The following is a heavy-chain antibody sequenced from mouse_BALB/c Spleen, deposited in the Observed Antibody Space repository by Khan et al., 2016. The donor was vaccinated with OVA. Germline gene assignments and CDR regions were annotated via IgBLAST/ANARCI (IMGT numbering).Heavy chain of an antibody. CDR3: ARAASDWFFDV. J-gene: IGHJ1*01. CDR2: INTYTGEP. D-gene: IGHD6-1*01. Sequence: QIQLVQSGPELKKPGETVKISCKASGYTFTNYGMNWVKQAPGKGLKWMGWINTYTGEPTYADDLKGRVAFPLDTSANTAYLQINNLKNEDTATYFCARAASDWFFDVWGAGTTVTVSA. CDR1: GYTFTNYG. V-gene: IGHV9-3-1*01.